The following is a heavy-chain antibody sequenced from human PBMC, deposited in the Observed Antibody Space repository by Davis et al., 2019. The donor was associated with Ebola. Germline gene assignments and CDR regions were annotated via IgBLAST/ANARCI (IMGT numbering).Heavy chain of an antibody. Sequence: SLKISCAASGFTFSSYGMHWVRQAPGKGLEWVAVISYDGSNKYYADSVKGRFTISRDNSKNTLYLQMNSLRAEDTAVYYCAKSEWEQWLELDYWGQGTLVTVSS. CDR2: ISYDGSNK. J-gene: IGHJ4*02. D-gene: IGHD6-19*01. CDR1: GFTFSSYG. V-gene: IGHV3-30*18. CDR3: AKSEWEQWLELDY.